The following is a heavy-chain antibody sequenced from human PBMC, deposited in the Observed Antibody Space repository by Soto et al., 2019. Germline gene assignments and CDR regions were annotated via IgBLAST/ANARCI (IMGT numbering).Heavy chain of an antibody. D-gene: IGHD3-10*01. Sequence: LRLSCAASGFTLGRYGMSWVRQAPGKGLEWVSAVSPNGQGIYYADSVRGRFTISRDFSKNTVFLHMDSPRAEDTAVYYCAKDRDYPRDYFHYWGQGTLVTVSS. CDR3: AKDRDYPRDYFHY. V-gene: IGHV3-23*01. CDR2: VSPNGQGI. J-gene: IGHJ4*02. CDR1: GFTLGRYG.